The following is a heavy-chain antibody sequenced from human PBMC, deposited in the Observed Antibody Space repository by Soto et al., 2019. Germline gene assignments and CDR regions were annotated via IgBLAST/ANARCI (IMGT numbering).Heavy chain of an antibody. Sequence: EVQLLESGGGLVQPGGSLRLSCAASGFTFSSYAMRWVRQAPVKGLEWVSAISGSGDSTYYADSVKGRFTISRDNSKNTLYLQMNSLSAAYTAVYYFARRGSGSYYDYWGQGTLVTVSS. D-gene: IGHD1-26*01. CDR1: GFTFSSYA. V-gene: IGHV3-23*01. CDR2: ISGSGDST. CDR3: ARRGSGSYYDY. J-gene: IGHJ4*02.